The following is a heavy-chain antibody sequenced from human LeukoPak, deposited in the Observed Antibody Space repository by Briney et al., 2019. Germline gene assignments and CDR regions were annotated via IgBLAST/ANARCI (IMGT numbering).Heavy chain of an antibody. CDR3: ARLATVVDAFDI. D-gene: IGHD4-17*01. V-gene: IGHV4-31*03. J-gene: IGHJ3*02. Sequence: SETLSLTCTVSGGSISSGGYYWSWIRQHPGKGLEWIGYIYYSGSTYYNPSLKSRVTISVDTSKNQFSLKLSSVTAADTAVYYCARLATVVDAFDIRGQGTMVTVSS. CDR1: GGSISSGGYY. CDR2: IYYSGST.